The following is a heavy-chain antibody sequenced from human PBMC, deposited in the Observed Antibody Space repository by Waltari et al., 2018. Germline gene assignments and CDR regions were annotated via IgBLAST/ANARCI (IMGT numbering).Heavy chain of an antibody. Sequence: EVQLVESGGDLVQPGGALRLSCAASGFTFSTFGRSWVRQAPGKGLEWVANIKQDGSEKLYVDSVKGRFTISRDNARNSLYLQMNSLRGEDTAVYYCARVSWDTITRKGIDYWGLGTLVIVSS. D-gene: IGHD1-26*01. V-gene: IGHV3-7*01. CDR1: GFTFSTFG. CDR3: ARVSWDTITRKGIDY. J-gene: IGHJ4*02. CDR2: IKQDGSEK.